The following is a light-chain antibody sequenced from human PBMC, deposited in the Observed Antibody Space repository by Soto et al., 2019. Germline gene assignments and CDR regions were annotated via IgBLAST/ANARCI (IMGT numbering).Light chain of an antibody. J-gene: IGLJ3*02. CDR3: SSYTRSSTRV. V-gene: IGLV2-14*01. CDR1: SSDVGGYNF. CDR2: DVS. Sequence: QSVLTQPASVSGSPGQSITISCTGTSSDVGGYNFVSWYQQHPGKAPKLMIYDVSNRPSGVSNRFSGSKSGNTASLTISGLQAEDEADYYCSSYTRSSTRVFGGGTK.